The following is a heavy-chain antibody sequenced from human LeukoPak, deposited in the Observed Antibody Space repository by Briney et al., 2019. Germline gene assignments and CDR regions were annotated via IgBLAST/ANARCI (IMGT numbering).Heavy chain of an antibody. D-gene: IGHD1-7*01. J-gene: IGHJ4*02. CDR2: IRFDGTNK. CDR3: AKGSNWNYDPHVYIDY. CDR1: GFPFSGYG. Sequence: PGGSLRLSCATSGFPFSGYGMHWVREAPGKGLEWVSFIRFDGTNKYYADSVKGRFTISRDNSKNTLYLQMNSLRAEDTAVYYCAKGSNWNYDPHVYIDYWGQGTLVTVSP. V-gene: IGHV3-30*02.